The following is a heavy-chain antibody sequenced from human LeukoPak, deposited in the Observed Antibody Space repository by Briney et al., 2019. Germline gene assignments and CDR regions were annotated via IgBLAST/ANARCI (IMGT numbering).Heavy chain of an antibody. D-gene: IGHD1-26*01. CDR1: GYAFTSYY. CDR3: ATGDSGSYHPLDY. CDR2: INPSGGST. Sequence: GASVKVSCKASGYAFTSYYMHWVRQSPGQGLEWMGIINPSGGSTSYAQKFQGRLTMTRDTSTSTVYMELSSLRSEDTAVYYCATGDSGSYHPLDYWGQGTLVTVSS. V-gene: IGHV1-46*01. J-gene: IGHJ4*02.